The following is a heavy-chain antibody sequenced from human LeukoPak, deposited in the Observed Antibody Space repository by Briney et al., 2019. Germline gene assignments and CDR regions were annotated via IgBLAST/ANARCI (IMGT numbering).Heavy chain of an antibody. J-gene: IGHJ6*03. D-gene: IGHD3-16*01. Sequence: GGSLRLSCVTSGFSFSRRGMNWVRHPPGKGLEWVSYISPGSGIIYYAESVKGRFTVSRDDAKNSLYLQMNTLRAEDTAVYYCARLHGPTVYTYYMDLWGKGTTVTVAS. CDR3: ARLHGPTVYTYYMDL. CDR1: GFSFSRRG. V-gene: IGHV3-48*04. CDR2: ISPGSGII.